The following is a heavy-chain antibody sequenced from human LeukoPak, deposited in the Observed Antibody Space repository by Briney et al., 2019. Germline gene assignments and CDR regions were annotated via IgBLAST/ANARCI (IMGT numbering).Heavy chain of an antibody. V-gene: IGHV3-30*18. D-gene: IGHD3-10*02. CDR2: ISCDGGTQ. J-gene: IGHJ6*04. CDR1: GFTFNNYG. CDR3: AELGITMIGGV. Sequence: PGGSLRLSCAASGFTFNNYGMQWVRQTPGKGLEWVTVISCDGGTQYYADSVKGRFTISRDTANNSLYLQMNSLRAEDTAVYYCAELGITMIGGVWGKGTTVTISS.